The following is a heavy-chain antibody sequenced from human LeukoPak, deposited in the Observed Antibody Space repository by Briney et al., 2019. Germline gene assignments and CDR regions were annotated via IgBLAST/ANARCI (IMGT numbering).Heavy chain of an antibody. CDR2: IYYSGRT. Sequence: PSQTLSLTCIVSGGSISSGVYYWSWIRQPPGKGLEWIGYIYYSGRTYYNPSLKSRVTISVDTSKNQFSLKLSSVTAADTAVYYCARGAYGDYSLNWFDPWGQGTLVTVSS. CDR1: GGSISSGVYY. D-gene: IGHD4-17*01. CDR3: ARGAYGDYSLNWFDP. J-gene: IGHJ5*02. V-gene: IGHV4-30-4*01.